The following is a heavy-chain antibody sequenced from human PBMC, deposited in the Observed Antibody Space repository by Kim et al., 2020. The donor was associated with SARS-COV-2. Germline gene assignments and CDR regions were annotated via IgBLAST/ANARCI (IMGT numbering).Heavy chain of an antibody. CDR1: GGSISSYY. CDR3: ARDGWERGHYFDY. J-gene: IGHJ4*02. V-gene: IGHV4-59*01. D-gene: IGHD1-26*01. Sequence: SETLSLTCTVSGGSISSYYWSWIRQPPGKGLEWIGYIYYSGSTNYNPSLKSRVTISVDTSKNQFSLKLSSVTAADTAVYYCARDGWERGHYFDYWGRGTLVTVSS. CDR2: IYYSGST.